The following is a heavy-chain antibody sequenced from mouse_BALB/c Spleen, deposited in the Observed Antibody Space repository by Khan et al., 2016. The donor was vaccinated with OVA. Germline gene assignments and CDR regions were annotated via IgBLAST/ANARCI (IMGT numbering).Heavy chain of an antibody. V-gene: IGHV2-9*02. CDR3: AREPPIHYYGYRTMDY. CDR2: IWAGGST. Sequence: QVQLKESGPGLVAPSQSLSITCTVSGFSLTSYGVHWVRQPPGKGLEWLGVIWAGGSTNYNSALMSRLSISKDNSKSQVFLKMNSLQTDDTAIYTWAREPPIHYYGYRTMDYWGQGTSVTVSS. CDR1: GFSLTSYG. J-gene: IGHJ4*01. D-gene: IGHD1-2*01.